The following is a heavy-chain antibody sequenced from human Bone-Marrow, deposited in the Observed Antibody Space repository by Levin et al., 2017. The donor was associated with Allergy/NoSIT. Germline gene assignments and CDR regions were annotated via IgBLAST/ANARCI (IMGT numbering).Heavy chain of an antibody. D-gene: IGHD1-26*01. V-gene: IGHV4-59*01. CDR1: GGSISSYY. J-gene: IGHJ4*02. CDR3: ARGVGATTYYFDY. Sequence: GSLRLSCTVSGGSISSYYWSWIRQPPGKGLEWIGYIYYSGSTNYNPSLKSRVTISVDTSKNQFSLKLSSVTAADTAVYYCARGVGATTYYFDYWGQGTLVTVSS. CDR2: IYYSGST.